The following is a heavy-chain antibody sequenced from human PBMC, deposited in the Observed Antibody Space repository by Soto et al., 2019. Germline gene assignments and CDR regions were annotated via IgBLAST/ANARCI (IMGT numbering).Heavy chain of an antibody. CDR3: AKDRNSSSWPQPHDP. Sequence: GGSLRLSCAASGFTFSSYGMHWVRQAPGKGLEWVAVISYDGSNKYYADSVKGRFTISRDNSKNTLYLQMNSLRAEDTAVYYCAKDRNSSSWPQPHDPWGQGTLVTVSS. D-gene: IGHD6-13*01. V-gene: IGHV3-30*18. CDR2: ISYDGSNK. CDR1: GFTFSSYG. J-gene: IGHJ5*02.